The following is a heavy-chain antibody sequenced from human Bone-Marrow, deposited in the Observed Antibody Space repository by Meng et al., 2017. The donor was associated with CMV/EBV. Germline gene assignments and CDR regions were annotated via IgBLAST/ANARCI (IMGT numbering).Heavy chain of an antibody. Sequence: SVKVSCKASGGTFSSYAISWVRQAPGQGREWMGGIIPILGIANYAQKFQGRVTITADKSTSTAYMELSSLRSEDTAVYYCARVVVPAGRFYYFDNWGQGTLVTVSS. CDR2: IIPILGIA. CDR3: ARVVVPAGRFYYFDN. D-gene: IGHD2-2*01. J-gene: IGHJ4*02. V-gene: IGHV1-69*10. CDR1: GGTFSSYA.